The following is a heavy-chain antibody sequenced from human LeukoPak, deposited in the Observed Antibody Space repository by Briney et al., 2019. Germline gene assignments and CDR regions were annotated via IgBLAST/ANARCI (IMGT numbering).Heavy chain of an antibody. CDR2: IYHSGST. Sequence: SETLSLTCAVSGGSISSDGYSWSWIRQPPGKGLEWIGYIYHSGSTYYNPSLKSRVTISVDRSKNQFSLKLSSVTAADTAVYYCARAGDYGDYYWFDPWGQGTLVTVSS. J-gene: IGHJ5*02. CDR3: ARAGDYGDYYWFDP. CDR1: GGSISSDGYS. D-gene: IGHD4-17*01. V-gene: IGHV4-30-2*01.